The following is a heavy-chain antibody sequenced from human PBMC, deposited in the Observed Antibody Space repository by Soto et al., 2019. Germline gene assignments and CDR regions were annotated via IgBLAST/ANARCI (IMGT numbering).Heavy chain of an antibody. CDR2: ISWNSGSI. J-gene: IGHJ6*03. Sequence: EVQLVESGGGLVQPGRSLRLSCAASGFTFDDYAMHWVRQAPGKGLEWVSGISWNSGSIGYADSVKGRFTISRDNAKNSLYLQMNSLRAEDTALYYCAKSLAHYGSGSPWGYYMDVWGKGTTVTVSS. CDR3: AKSLAHYGSGSPWGYYMDV. CDR1: GFTFDDYA. D-gene: IGHD3-10*01. V-gene: IGHV3-9*01.